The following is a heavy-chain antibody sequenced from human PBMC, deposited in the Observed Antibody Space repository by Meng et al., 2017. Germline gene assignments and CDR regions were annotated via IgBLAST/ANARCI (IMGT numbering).Heavy chain of an antibody. V-gene: IGHV3-23*01. CDR2: ISGSGGST. Sequence: GESLKISCAASGFTFSSYAMSWVRQAPGKGLEWVSAISGSGGSTYYADSVKGRFTISRDNSKNTLYLQMNSLRAEDTAVYYCAKARVLWFGESSDYWGQGTPVTVSS. CDR3: AKARVLWFGESSDY. J-gene: IGHJ4*02. D-gene: IGHD3-10*01. CDR1: GFTFSSYA.